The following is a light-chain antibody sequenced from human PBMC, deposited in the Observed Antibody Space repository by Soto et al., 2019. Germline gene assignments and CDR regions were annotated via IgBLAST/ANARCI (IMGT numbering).Light chain of an antibody. J-gene: IGKJ1*01. CDR3: LQDSTFPRT. CDR1: RDIGDR. V-gene: IGKV1-12*01. Sequence: DIQRTQSQSSVSAAVGDRATITCPASRDIGDRLAWFRHKPGKAPQLLIQTASTLVRETPSRFSGSGSGTDFLLTINNLQPEDFATYYCLQDSTFPRTFGQGTKGDIK. CDR2: TAS.